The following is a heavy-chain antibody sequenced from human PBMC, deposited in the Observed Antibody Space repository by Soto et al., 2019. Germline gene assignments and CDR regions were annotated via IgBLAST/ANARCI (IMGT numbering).Heavy chain of an antibody. V-gene: IGHV4-59*08. J-gene: IGHJ6*02. CDR1: GCSISTYY. D-gene: IGHD1-26*01. Sequence: SETLYLTRNVYGCSISTYYWRWFRQPPGKELQYIGYIYYSGSTNYNPSLKSRVTISDDTSTNQFSLTLASVTAADTAVYYCARGWWEREGYVMDVWCQGTTVT. CDR3: ARGWWEREGYVMDV. CDR2: IYYSGST.